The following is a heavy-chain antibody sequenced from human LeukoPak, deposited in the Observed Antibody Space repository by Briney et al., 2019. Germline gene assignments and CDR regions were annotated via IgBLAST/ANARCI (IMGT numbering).Heavy chain of an antibody. CDR1: GGSISSYY. CDR2: IYYSGST. V-gene: IGHV4-59*01. Sequence: PSETLSLTCTVSGGSISSYYWSWIRQPPGKGLEWIGYIYYSGSTNYNPSLKSRVTISVDTSKNQFSLKLSSVTAADTAVYYCAVYSSSWQNWFDPWGQGTLVTVSS. D-gene: IGHD6-13*01. J-gene: IGHJ5*02. CDR3: AVYSSSWQNWFDP.